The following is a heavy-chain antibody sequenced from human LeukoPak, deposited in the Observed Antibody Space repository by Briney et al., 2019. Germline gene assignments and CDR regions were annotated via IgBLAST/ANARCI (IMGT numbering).Heavy chain of an antibody. CDR1: GYSFTTYW. CDR3: ARVPYSATSAYNYFDP. J-gene: IGHJ5*02. D-gene: IGHD3-16*01. Sequence: GESLKISCKGFGYSFTTYWIAWVRQMPGKGLEFMGLIYPSDSDTRYSPSSQGQVTLSVDKSINTAYLQWSSLEASDTAIYYCARVPYSATSAYNYFDPWGQGTLVTVSS. V-gene: IGHV5-51*01. CDR2: IYPSDSDT.